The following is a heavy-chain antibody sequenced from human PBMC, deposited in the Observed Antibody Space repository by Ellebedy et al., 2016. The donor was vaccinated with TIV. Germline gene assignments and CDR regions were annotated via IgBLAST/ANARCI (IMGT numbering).Heavy chain of an antibody. CDR2: ININGDST. V-gene: IGHV3-23*01. D-gene: IGHD3-22*01. CDR3: AKDRNTNHQDSSGRSGFDY. Sequence: GESLKISCATSGFTFINYAMSWVRQPPGKGLEWVSTININGDSTYYADPVKGRFTSSRDNSKNTLFLQMNSLIAEDTASYYCAKDRNTNHQDSSGRSGFDYWGQGALVTVSS. J-gene: IGHJ4*02. CDR1: GFTFINYA.